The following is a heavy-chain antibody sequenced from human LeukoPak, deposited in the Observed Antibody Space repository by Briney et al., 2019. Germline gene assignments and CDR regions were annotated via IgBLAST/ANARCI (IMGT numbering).Heavy chain of an antibody. D-gene: IGHD5-24*01. V-gene: IGHV3-30*02. CDR1: GFTFSSYG. CDR2: IRYDGRNK. J-gene: IGHJ4*02. CDR3: ARISGEMATISRDC. Sequence: GGSLRLSCGASGFTFSSYGMHWVRQAPGKGLEWVAFIRYDGRNKYYAESVKGRFTISRDNAKNSLYMQMNSLRVDDTAMYYCARISGEMATISRDCWGQGTLVTVSS.